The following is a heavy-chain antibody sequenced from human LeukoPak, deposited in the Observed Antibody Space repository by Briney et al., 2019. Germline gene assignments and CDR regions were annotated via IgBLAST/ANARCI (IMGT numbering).Heavy chain of an antibody. D-gene: IGHD2-2*01. J-gene: IGHJ5*02. CDR3: ARDYCSSTSCPLNWFDP. CDR2: ISAYNGNT. Sequence: ASVKVSCKASGYTFTSYGISWVRQAPGQGLEWMGWISAYNGNTNYAQKLRGRVTMTTDTSTSTAYMELRSLRSDDTAVYYCARDYCSSTSCPLNWFDPWGQGTLVTVSS. V-gene: IGHV1-18*01. CDR1: GYTFTSYG.